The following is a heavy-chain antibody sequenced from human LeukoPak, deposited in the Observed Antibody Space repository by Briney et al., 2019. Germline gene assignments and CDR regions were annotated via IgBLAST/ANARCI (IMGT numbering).Heavy chain of an antibody. J-gene: IGHJ4*02. V-gene: IGHV4-59*01. CDR3: ARRGRYSHYFDY. CDR2: IYYSGST. D-gene: IGHD2-15*01. CDR1: GDSISSYY. Sequence: SETLSLTCTVSGDSISSYYWSWIRQPPGKGLEWIGYIYYSGSTNYNPSLKSRVTISVDTSKKQFSLKLSSVTAADTAVYYCARRGRYSHYFDYWGQGTLVTVSS.